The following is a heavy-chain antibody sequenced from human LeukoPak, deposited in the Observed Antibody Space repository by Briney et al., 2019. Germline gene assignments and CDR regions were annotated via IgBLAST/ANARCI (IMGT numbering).Heavy chain of an antibody. CDR3: VRDLYYWAAMDV. J-gene: IGHJ6*04. Sequence: GGSLRLSCAASGFTFSSFSMNWVRQAPGKGLERVSGIGSDDRTHYAESVKGRFAISRGMDESTLFLQMNSLRAEDTALYYCVRDLYYWAAMDVWGKGTTVTVSA. CDR2: IGSDDRT. V-gene: IGHV3-23*01. CDR1: GFTFSSFS. D-gene: IGHD3-10*01.